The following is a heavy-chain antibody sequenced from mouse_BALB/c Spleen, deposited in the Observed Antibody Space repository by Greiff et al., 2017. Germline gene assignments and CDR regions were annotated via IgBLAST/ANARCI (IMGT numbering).Heavy chain of an antibody. D-gene: IGHD1-1*01. V-gene: IGHV14-3*02. CDR2: IDPANGNT. CDR3: AREDYGSSPGWFAY. J-gene: IGHJ3*01. Sequence: VQLQQSGAELVKPGASVKLSCTASGFNIKDTYMHWVKQRPEQGLEWIGRIDPANGNTKYDPKFQGKATITADTSSNTAYLQLSSLTSEDTAVYYCAREDYGSSPGWFAYWGQGTLVTVSA. CDR1: GFNIKDTY.